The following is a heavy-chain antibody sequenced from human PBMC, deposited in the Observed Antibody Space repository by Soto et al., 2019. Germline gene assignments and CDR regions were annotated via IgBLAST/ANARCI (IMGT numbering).Heavy chain of an antibody. D-gene: IGHD6-19*01. CDR3: TRQSSGWAGNDY. CDR2: IRSKANSYAT. CDR1: GFTFSGSA. V-gene: IGHV3-73*01. J-gene: IGHJ4*02. Sequence: GSLRLSCAASGFTFSGSAMHWVRQASGKGLEWVGRIRSKANSYATAYAASVKGRFTISRDDSKNTAYLQMNSLKTEDTAVYYCTRQSSGWAGNDYWGQGTQVTVSS.